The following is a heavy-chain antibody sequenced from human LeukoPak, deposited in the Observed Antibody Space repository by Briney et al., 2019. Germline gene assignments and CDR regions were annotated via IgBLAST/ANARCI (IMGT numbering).Heavy chain of an antibody. Sequence: PSETLSLTCTVSGASISSYYWSWIRQPPGKGLEWIGYISYSGSTNYNPSLKSRVTISADTSKNQVSLTLSSVTAADTAVYYCARHPELYFFDYWSQGTLVTVSS. D-gene: IGHD3-10*01. J-gene: IGHJ4*02. CDR2: ISYSGST. CDR3: ARHPELYFFDY. CDR1: GASISSYY. V-gene: IGHV4-59*08.